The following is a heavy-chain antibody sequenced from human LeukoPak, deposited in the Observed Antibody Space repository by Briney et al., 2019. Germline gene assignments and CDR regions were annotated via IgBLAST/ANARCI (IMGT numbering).Heavy chain of an antibody. Sequence: GGSLRLSCAASGFTFSNHGMNWVRQAPGKGLEWVSYISSSGSTIYYADSVKGRFTISRDNAKNSLYLQMNSLRAEDTAVYYCARLLEWPDYWGQGTLVTVSS. CDR2: ISSSGSTI. CDR3: ARLLEWPDY. D-gene: IGHD3-3*01. CDR1: GFTFSNHG. J-gene: IGHJ4*02. V-gene: IGHV3-48*04.